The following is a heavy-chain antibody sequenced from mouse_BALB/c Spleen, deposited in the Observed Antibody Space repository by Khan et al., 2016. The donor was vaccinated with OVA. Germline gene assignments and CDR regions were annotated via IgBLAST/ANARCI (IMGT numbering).Heavy chain of an antibody. CDR3: AREEAVYHFDH. Sequence: QVQLKQSGAELVRPGASVKLSCKTSGYIFTSYWIHWIKQRSGQGLEWIARIYPGTDNSYYNEKFKDKATLTADKSSSTAYMQLSSLKSEDSDVYFCAREEAVYHFDHWGQGTTLTVSS. CDR2: IYPGTDNS. J-gene: IGHJ2*01. V-gene: IGHV1-76*01. D-gene: IGHD3-3*01. CDR1: GYIFTSYW.